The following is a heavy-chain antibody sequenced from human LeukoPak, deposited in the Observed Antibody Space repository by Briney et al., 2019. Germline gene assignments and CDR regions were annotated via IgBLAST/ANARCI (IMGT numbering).Heavy chain of an antibody. J-gene: IGHJ4*02. CDR3: VRAGDFWRGYFYYFDY. D-gene: IGHD3-3*01. Sequence: ASVKVSCKTSGYAFTGYHMHWVRQAPGQGLEWMGWINPHSGDTKYPQKFHGRVTMTRDASISTAYMELSRLSFDDTAMYYCVRAGDFWRGYFYYFDYWGQGTLVTVSS. CDR1: GYAFTGYH. V-gene: IGHV1-2*02. CDR2: INPHSGDT.